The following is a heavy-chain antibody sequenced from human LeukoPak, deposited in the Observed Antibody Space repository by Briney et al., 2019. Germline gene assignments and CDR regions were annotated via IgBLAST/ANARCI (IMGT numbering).Heavy chain of an antibody. CDR3: ARGEVVPAAIRGYYYYYMDV. D-gene: IGHD2-2*01. J-gene: IGHJ6*03. CDR1: GGSISSYY. CDR2: IYTSGST. Sequence: SETLSLTCTVSGGSISSYYWSWIRQPAGKGLEWIGRIYTSGSTNYNPSLKSRVTMSVDTSKNQFSLKLSSVTAADTAVYYCARGEVVPAAIRGYYYYYMDVWGKGTTVTVSS. V-gene: IGHV4-4*07.